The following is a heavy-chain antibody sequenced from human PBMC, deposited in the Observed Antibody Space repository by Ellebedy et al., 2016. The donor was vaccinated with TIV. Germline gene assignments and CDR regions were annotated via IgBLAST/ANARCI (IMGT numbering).Heavy chain of an antibody. CDR1: GGSISSYY. Sequence: SETLSLXXTVSGGSISSYYWSWIRQPPGKGLEWIGYIYYSGSTNYNPSLKSRVTISVDTSKNQFSLKLSSVTAADTAVYYCARDSVAGHFYYYGMDVWGQGTTVTVSS. J-gene: IGHJ6*02. CDR2: IYYSGST. D-gene: IGHD6-19*01. CDR3: ARDSVAGHFYYYGMDV. V-gene: IGHV4-59*12.